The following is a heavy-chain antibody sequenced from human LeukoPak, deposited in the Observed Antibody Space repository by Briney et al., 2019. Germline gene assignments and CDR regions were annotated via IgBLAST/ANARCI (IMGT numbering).Heavy chain of an antibody. Sequence: GGSLRLSCVASGFTVSSNYMTWVRQAPGNGLEWVSVIHSSGNRYYADSVKGRFTISRDNSKNTLYLQMNSLRAEDTAVYYCARGGSRWYLHDSWGQGALVTVSS. J-gene: IGHJ4*02. CDR2: IHSSGNR. V-gene: IGHV3-66*01. CDR3: ARGGSRWYLHDS. D-gene: IGHD6-19*01. CDR1: GFTVSSNY.